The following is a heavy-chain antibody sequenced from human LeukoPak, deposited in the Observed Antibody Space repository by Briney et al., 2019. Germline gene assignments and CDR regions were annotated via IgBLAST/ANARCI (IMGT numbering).Heavy chain of an antibody. CDR3: ASNPTYYYDSSGYLDAFDI. D-gene: IGHD3-22*01. CDR2: IYYSGST. Sequence: SETLSLTCTVSGGSISSGGYYWSWIRQHPGKGLEWIGYIYYSGSTYYNPSLKSRVTISVDASKNQFSLKLSSVTAADTAVYYCASNPTYYYDSSGYLDAFDIWGQGTMVTVSS. J-gene: IGHJ3*02. V-gene: IGHV4-31*03. CDR1: GGSISSGGYY.